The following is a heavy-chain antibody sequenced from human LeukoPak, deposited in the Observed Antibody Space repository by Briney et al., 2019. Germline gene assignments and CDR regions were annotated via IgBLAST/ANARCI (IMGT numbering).Heavy chain of an antibody. Sequence: GGSLRLSCAASGFTFSSYEMNWVREAPGKGLVWVSYISSSGSTIYYAVSVKGRFTISRDNAKNSLYLQMNSLRAEDTAVYYCARDWGGWTWYFDYWGQGTLVTVSS. D-gene: IGHD3-16*01. CDR1: GFTFSSYE. CDR3: ARDWGGWTWYFDY. V-gene: IGHV3-48*03. J-gene: IGHJ4*02. CDR2: ISSSGSTI.